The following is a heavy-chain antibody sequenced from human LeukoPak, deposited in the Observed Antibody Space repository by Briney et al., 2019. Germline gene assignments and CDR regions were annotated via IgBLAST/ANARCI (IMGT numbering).Heavy chain of an antibody. CDR3: ARWGGTYYVAAFDI. V-gene: IGHV3-48*04. CDR2: ISSSSSTI. Sequence: GRSLRLSCAASGFTFSSYSMNWVRQAPGKGLEWVSYISSSSSTIYYADSVKGRFTISRDNAKNSLYLQMNNLRAEDTAVYYRARWGGTYYVAAFDIWGQGTMVTVSS. D-gene: IGHD1-26*01. J-gene: IGHJ3*02. CDR1: GFTFSSYS.